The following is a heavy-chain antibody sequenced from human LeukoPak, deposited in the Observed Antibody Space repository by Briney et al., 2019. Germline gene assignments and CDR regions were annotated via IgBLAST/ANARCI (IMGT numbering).Heavy chain of an antibody. CDR1: GFTFSSYE. J-gene: IGHJ4*02. CDR3: ARDRGSGFGY. V-gene: IGHV3-48*03. Sequence: GGSLRLSCAASGFTFSSYEMNWVRQAPGKGLEWVSYISSSGSTIYYADSVKGRFTISRDNAKNSLYLQMNSLRAEDTAVYFCARDRGSGFGYWGQGTLVTVSS. CDR2: ISSSGSTI. D-gene: IGHD2-15*01.